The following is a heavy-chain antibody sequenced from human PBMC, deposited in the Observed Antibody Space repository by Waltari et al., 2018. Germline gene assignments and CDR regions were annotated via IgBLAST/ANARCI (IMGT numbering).Heavy chain of an antibody. Sequence: LVQSGAEVKKPGASVKVSCKASGYTFTSYGISWVRQAPGQGLEWMGWISAYNGNTNYAQKFQGRVTITADKSTSTAYMELSSLRSEDTAVYYCASQITAAGTGGYFDYWGQGTLVTVSS. CDR3: ASQITAAGTGGYFDY. D-gene: IGHD6-13*01. J-gene: IGHJ4*02. CDR1: GYTFTSYG. CDR2: ISAYNGNT. V-gene: IGHV1-18*01.